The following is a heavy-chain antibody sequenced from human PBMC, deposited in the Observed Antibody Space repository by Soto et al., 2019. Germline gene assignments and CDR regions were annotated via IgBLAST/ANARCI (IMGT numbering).Heavy chain of an antibody. V-gene: IGHV4-59*01. Sequence: SETLSLTCTVSGGSISSYYWSWIRQPPGKGLEWIGYIYYSGSTNYNPSLKSRVTISVDTSKNQFSLKLSSVTVADTAVYYCAREDDTNFDYWGQGTLVTVSS. J-gene: IGHJ4*02. CDR1: GGSISSYY. CDR2: IYYSGST. CDR3: AREDDTNFDY.